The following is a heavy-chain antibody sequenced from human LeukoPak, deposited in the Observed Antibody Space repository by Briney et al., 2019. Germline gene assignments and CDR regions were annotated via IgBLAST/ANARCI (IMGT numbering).Heavy chain of an antibody. CDR3: ATISGTTVVPY. J-gene: IGHJ4*02. V-gene: IGHV4-34*01. CDR2: INHSGST. Sequence: PSETLSLTCAVYGGSFSGYYWSWIRQPPGRGLEWIGEINHSGSTNYNPSLKSRVTISVDTSKNQFSLKLSSVTAADTAVYYCATISGTTVVPYWGQGTLVTVSS. D-gene: IGHD4-23*01. CDR1: GGSFSGYY.